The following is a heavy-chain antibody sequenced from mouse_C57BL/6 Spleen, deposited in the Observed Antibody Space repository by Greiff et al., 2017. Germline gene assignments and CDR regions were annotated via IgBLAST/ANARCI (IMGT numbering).Heavy chain of an antibody. Sequence: QVQLQQPGAELVRPGSSVKLSCKASGYTFTSYWMHWVKQRPIQGLEWIGNIDPSDSETHYNQKFKDKATLTVDKSSSTAYMQLSSLTSEDSADYYCARSSGYPSYFDVWGTGTTVTVSS. V-gene: IGHV1-52*01. CDR3: ARSSGYPSYFDV. CDR1: GYTFTSYW. CDR2: IDPSDSET. J-gene: IGHJ1*03. D-gene: IGHD2-2*01.